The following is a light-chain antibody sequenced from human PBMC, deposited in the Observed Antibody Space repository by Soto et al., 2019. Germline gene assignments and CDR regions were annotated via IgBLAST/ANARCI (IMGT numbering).Light chain of an antibody. CDR1: SSNIGVNT. CDR2: SNS. Sequence: QSVLTQPPSASGTPGQRVTISCSGSSSNIGVNTVNWYQQLPGTAPKLLIYSNSQRPSGVPDRFSGSKSGTSASLAISGLQSEDEADYYCAAWDDSLNGHVVFGGGTKVTVL. V-gene: IGLV1-44*01. CDR3: AAWDDSLNGHVV. J-gene: IGLJ2*01.